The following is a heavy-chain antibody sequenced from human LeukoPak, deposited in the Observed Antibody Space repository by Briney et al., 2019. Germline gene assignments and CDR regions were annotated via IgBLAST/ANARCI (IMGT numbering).Heavy chain of an antibody. CDR1: GYSFTTYW. J-gene: IGHJ4*02. CDR2: IDPSDSYT. D-gene: IGHD3-10*01. CDR3: ARHYGSLFDY. Sequence: GESLKISCTGSGYSFTTYWISWLRQMPGKGLEWMGRIDPSDSYTNYSPSFQGHVTIPADKSISTAYLQWSSLKASDSAMYYCARHYGSLFDYWGQGTLVTVSS. V-gene: IGHV5-10-1*01.